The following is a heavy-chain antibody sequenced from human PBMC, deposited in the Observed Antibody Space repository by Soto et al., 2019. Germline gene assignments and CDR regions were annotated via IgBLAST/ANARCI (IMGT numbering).Heavy chain of an antibody. CDR3: AAGGGLPRYY. D-gene: IGHD5-12*01. Sequence: QLQLQESGSGLVKPSQTLSLTCAVSGGSISSGGYSWSWIRQPPGKGLEWIGYIYHSGSTYYNPSLKSRGTISGDRSKNQCSLKLSSVTAADTAVYYCAAGGGLPRYYWGQGTLVTVSS. CDR1: GGSISSGGYS. V-gene: IGHV4-30-2*01. CDR2: IYHSGST. J-gene: IGHJ4*02.